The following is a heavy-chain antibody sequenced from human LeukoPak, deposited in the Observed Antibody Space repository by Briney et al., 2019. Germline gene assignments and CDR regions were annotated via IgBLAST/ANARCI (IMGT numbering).Heavy chain of an antibody. CDR3: AGRAEYFQH. Sequence: PGGSLRLSCAASGFTVSTNYMSWDRQTPGKGLEWVSIIYAGGTTYYADSVKGRFTISRDNSKNTLYLQMNSLRADDTAVYYCAGRAEYFQHWGQGTLVPVSS. J-gene: IGHJ1*01. CDR1: GFTVSTNY. V-gene: IGHV3-53*01. CDR2: IYAGGTT.